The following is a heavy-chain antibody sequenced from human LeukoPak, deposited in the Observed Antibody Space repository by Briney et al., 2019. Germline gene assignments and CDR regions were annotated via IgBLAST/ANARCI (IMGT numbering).Heavy chain of an antibody. CDR3: ARAYPFDS. CDR1: GFTFSSYW. J-gene: IGHJ4*02. CDR2: IDYDGTST. D-gene: IGHD2-2*01. V-gene: IGHV3-74*01. Sequence: GSLRLSCAASGFTFSSYWMHWVRQVPGKGLVWVSRIDYDGTSTNYADSVKGRFTISRDNAKDTLYLQLNSLRAEDTAVYYCARAYPFDSWGQGTLVTVSS.